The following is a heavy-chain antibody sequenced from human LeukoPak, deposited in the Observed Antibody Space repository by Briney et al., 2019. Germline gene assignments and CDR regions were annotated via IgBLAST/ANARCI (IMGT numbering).Heavy chain of an antibody. D-gene: IGHD5-12*01. CDR1: GYTFTGYY. Sequence: ASVKVSCKASGYTFTGYYMHWVRQAPGQGLEWMGWINPNSGGTNYAQKFQGRVTITADKSTSTAYMELSSLRSEDTAVYYCARGYSGYTNGDYYYYYMDVWGKGTTVTVSS. J-gene: IGHJ6*03. V-gene: IGHV1-2*02. CDR2: INPNSGGT. CDR3: ARGYSGYTNGDYYYYYMDV.